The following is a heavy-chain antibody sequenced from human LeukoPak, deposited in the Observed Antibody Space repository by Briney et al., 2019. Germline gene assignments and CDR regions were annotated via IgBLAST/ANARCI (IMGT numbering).Heavy chain of an antibody. Sequence: AGGSLRLSCAASGFTFSSYAMSWVRQAPGKGLEWVSTISGSGGGTYYADSVKGRFTISRDNSKNTLYLQMNSLRAEDTAVYYCAKVSSSKDAFDIWGQGTMVTVSS. CDR1: GFTFSSYA. D-gene: IGHD6-13*01. J-gene: IGHJ3*02. V-gene: IGHV3-23*01. CDR3: AKVSSSKDAFDI. CDR2: ISGSGGGT.